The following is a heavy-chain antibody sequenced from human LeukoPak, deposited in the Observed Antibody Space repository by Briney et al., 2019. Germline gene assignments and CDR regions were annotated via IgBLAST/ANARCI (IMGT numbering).Heavy chain of an antibody. Sequence: GGSLRLSCAASGFTFSSYWMSWVRQAPGKGLEWVANIKQDGSEKYYVDSVKGRFTISRDNAKNSLYLQMNSLRAEDTAVYYCARDLGILYYYMDVWGKGTTVTVSS. V-gene: IGHV3-7*01. CDR1: GFTFSSYW. CDR3: ARDLGILYYYMDV. CDR2: IKQDGSEK. J-gene: IGHJ6*03. D-gene: IGHD2-15*01.